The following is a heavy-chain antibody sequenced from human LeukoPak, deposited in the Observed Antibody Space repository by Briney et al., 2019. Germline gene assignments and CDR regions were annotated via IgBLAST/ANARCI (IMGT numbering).Heavy chain of an antibody. CDR2: IYTSGST. Sequence: NPSETLSLTRTVSGGSISSYYWSWIRQPAGKGLEWIGRIYTSGSTNYNPSLKSRVTMSVDTSKNQFSLKLTSVTAADTAVYYCARGLSHSKDIWGQGTMVTVSS. V-gene: IGHV4-4*07. CDR1: GGSISSYY. CDR3: ARGLSHSKDI. J-gene: IGHJ3*02. D-gene: IGHD2/OR15-2a*01.